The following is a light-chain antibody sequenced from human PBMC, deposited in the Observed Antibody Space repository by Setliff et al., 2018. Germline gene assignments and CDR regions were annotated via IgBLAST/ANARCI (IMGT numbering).Light chain of an antibody. J-gene: IGLJ1*01. V-gene: IGLV2-8*01. CDR3: SSYAGSNNFV. CDR1: SSDVGGYNY. CDR2: EVS. Sequence: QSALPQPRSVSGSPGQSVTISCTGTSSDVGGYNYVSWYQQHPGKAPKLMIYEVSKRPSGVPDRFSGSKSGNTASLTVSGLQAEDEADYYCSSYAGSNNFVFGTGTKVTVL.